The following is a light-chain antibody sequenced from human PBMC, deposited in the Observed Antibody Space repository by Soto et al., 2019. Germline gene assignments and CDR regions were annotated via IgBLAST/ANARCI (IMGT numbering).Light chain of an antibody. CDR3: QQYYSAPT. CDR1: QSVLYSSNNKNY. CDR2: WAS. J-gene: IGKJ5*01. Sequence: DIVMTQSPDSLAVSLGERATINCKSSQSVLYSSNNKNYLAWYQQKPGQPPNLLIYWASTRESGVPDRFSGSGSRTDFTLTISSLQAEDVAVYYCQQYYSAPTFGQGTRLEIK. V-gene: IGKV4-1*01.